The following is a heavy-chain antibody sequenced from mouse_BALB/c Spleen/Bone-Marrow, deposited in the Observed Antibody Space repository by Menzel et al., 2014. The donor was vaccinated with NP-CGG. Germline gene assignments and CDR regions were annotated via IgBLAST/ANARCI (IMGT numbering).Heavy chain of an antibody. Sequence: EVKLQESGPELVKPGASVKISCKASGYSFTGYFMNWVMQSHGKSLEWIGRINPYNGDTFYNQKFKGKATLTVDKSSSTAHMELGSRASEDSAVYYCERGLDGYYSFVYWGQGTTLTVSS. CDR3: ERGLDGYYSFVY. CDR2: INPYNGDT. V-gene: IGHV1-20*02. J-gene: IGHJ2*01. D-gene: IGHD2-3*01. CDR1: GYSFTGYF.